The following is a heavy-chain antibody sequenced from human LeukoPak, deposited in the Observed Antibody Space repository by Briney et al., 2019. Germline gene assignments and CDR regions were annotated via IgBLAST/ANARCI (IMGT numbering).Heavy chain of an antibody. D-gene: IGHD2-2*01. CDR1: GFTFSRYS. CDR2: INSGSSAI. CDR3: AGYCSSTSCYSY. Sequence: GGSLRLSCAASGFTFSRYSMNWVRQAPGKGLEWVSYINSGSSAIYYADSVKGRFTISRDNAKNSLYLQMNSLRAEDTAVYYCAGYCSSTSCYSYWGQGTLVTVSS. J-gene: IGHJ4*02. V-gene: IGHV3-48*04.